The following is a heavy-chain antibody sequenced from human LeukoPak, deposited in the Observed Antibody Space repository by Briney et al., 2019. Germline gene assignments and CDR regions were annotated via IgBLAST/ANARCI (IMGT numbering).Heavy chain of an antibody. CDR3: TSDSSGWTDFDY. V-gene: IGHV3-49*04. CDR2: SRSKDYGGTT. Sequence: GGSLRLSCTASGFTFGDYALNWVRQAPGKGLEWVGFSRSKDYGGTTDYAASVRGRFTISRDDSKGIGYLQMNSLKSEDTAVYYCTSDSSGWTDFDYWGQGTLVTVSS. D-gene: IGHD6-19*01. J-gene: IGHJ4*02. CDR1: GFTFGDYA.